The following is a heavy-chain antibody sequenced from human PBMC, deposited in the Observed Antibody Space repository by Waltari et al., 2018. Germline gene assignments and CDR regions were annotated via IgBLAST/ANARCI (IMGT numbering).Heavy chain of an antibody. J-gene: IGHJ4*02. CDR1: GFTFSSYG. V-gene: IGHV3-30*03. D-gene: IGHD4-17*01. CDR3: AISRHYGDGEYFDY. CDR2: ISYDGSNK. Sequence: QVQLVESGGGVVQPGRSLRLSCAASGFTFSSYGMHWVRQAPGKGLEWVAVISYDGSNKYYADSVKGRFTISRDNSKNTLYLQMNSRRAEDTAVYYCAISRHYGDGEYFDYWGQGTLVTVSS.